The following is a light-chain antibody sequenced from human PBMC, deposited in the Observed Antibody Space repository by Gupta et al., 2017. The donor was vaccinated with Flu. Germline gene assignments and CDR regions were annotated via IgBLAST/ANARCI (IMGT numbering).Light chain of an antibody. V-gene: IGKV1-5*03. CDR3: QQYNSYSWT. J-gene: IGKJ1*01. Sequence: DIQMTQSPSTLSASVGDRVPITCRASQSISSWLAWYQQKPGKAPKLLIYKASSLESGVPSRFSGSGSWTEFTLTISSLQPDDFATYYCQQYNSYSWTFGQGTKVEMK. CDR1: QSISSW. CDR2: KAS.